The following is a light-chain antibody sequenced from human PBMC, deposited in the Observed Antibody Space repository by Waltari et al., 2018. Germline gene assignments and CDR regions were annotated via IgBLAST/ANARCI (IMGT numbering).Light chain of an antibody. J-gene: IGKJ3*01. Sequence: DIVMTQSPDSLAVSLGERATINCKSSQSVLYSSDNKNYLAWYQQKPGQPPKLRFYWASTRESGVPDRFSGSGSGTDFTLTISSLQAEDVAVYYCQQHYTTPFTFGPGTTVDIK. CDR2: WAS. CDR1: QSVLYSSDNKNY. V-gene: IGKV4-1*01. CDR3: QQHYTTPFT.